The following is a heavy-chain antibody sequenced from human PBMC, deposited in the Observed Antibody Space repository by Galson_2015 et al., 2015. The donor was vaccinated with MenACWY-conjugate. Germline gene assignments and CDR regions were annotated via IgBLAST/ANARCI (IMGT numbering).Heavy chain of an antibody. V-gene: IGHV4-61*08. CDR2: IYDSGTT. D-gene: IGHD2/OR15-2a*01. J-gene: IGHJ4*02. CDR1: GGSASSSGYY. Sequence: TCSVSGGSASSSGYYWTWIRQPPGKGLEWTELIYDSGTTKYNPSLKGRVTISLDTSKNQVSLKLSSVTAADTAVYYCAREFSYWGQGTLVTVSS. CDR3: AREFSY.